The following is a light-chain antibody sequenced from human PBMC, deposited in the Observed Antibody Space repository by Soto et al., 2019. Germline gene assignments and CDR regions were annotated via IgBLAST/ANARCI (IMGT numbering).Light chain of an antibody. CDR1: QSVSSN. CDR3: QQRSNWSWT. CDR2: DAS. V-gene: IGKV3-11*01. J-gene: IGKJ1*01. Sequence: EIVMTQSPATLSVSPGERATLSCRASQSVSSNLAWYQQKPGQAPRLLIYDASNRATGIPARFSGSGSGTDFTLTISSLEPEDFAVYYSQQRSNWSWTFGQGTKVDIK.